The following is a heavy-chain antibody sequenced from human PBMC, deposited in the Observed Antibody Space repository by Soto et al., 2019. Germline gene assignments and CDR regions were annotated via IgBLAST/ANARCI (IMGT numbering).Heavy chain of an antibody. CDR2: ISYDGSNK. D-gene: IGHD3-3*01. CDR3: AKLLRFLEWSHWVYYYYGMDV. J-gene: IGHJ6*02. V-gene: IGHV3-30*18. Sequence: PGGSLRLSCAASGFTFSSYGMHWVRQAPGKGLEWVAVISYDGSNKYYADSVKGRFTISRDNSKNTLYLQMNSLRAEDTAVYYCAKLLRFLEWSHWVYYYYGMDVWGQGTTVTVSS. CDR1: GFTFSSYG.